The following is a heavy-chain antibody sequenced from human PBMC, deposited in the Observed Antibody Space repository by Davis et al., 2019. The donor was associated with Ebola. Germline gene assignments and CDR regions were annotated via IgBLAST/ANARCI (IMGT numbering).Heavy chain of an antibody. CDR1: GFTFNSYA. V-gene: IGHV3-23*01. CDR2: ISGRCGTT. J-gene: IGHJ4*02. Sequence: PGGSLRLSCAASGFTFNSYAMNWVRQAPGKGLEWVSAISGRCGTTYYADSVRGRFTISRDNARNSLYLQMNSLRDEDTAVYYCACTLFGVVSSFDHWGQGTLVTVSS. D-gene: IGHD3-3*01. CDR3: ACTLFGVVSSFDH.